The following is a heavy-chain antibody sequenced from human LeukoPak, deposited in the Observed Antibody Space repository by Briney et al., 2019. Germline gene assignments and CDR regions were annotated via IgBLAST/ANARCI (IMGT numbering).Heavy chain of an antibody. CDR3: AKKGQADDDGKPD. Sequence: GGSLRLSCAASGFTFSIYDLSWVRQAPGKGLECVSAIDRGVGNTYYADSVKGRFTISRDNSKNTLYLQMNNLRVDDTTVYYCAKKGQADDDGKPDWGQGTLVTVSS. D-gene: IGHD1-1*01. V-gene: IGHV3-23*01. CDR1: GFTFSIYD. CDR2: IDRGVGNT. J-gene: IGHJ4*02.